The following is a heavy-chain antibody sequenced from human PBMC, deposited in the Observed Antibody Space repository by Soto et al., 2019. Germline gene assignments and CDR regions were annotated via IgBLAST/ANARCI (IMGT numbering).Heavy chain of an antibody. CDR3: AMTVIAPSPYLDH. Sequence: SETLSLTCSVSGDSISRKYWSWLRQPAGGGLEWIGRIYTTGATDYNSSLKSRVSMSVDTSKNQFSLRLTSETAADTAVYFCAMTVIAPSPYLDHWGQGLLVTVSS. CDR1: GDSISRKY. J-gene: IGHJ4*02. V-gene: IGHV4-4*07. CDR2: IYTTGAT. D-gene: IGHD4-17*01.